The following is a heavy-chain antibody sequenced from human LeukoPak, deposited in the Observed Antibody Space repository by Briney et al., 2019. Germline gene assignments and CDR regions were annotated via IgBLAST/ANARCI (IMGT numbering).Heavy chain of an antibody. D-gene: IGHD6-19*01. V-gene: IGHV1-18*01. J-gene: IGHJ4*02. CDR2: ISAYNGNT. CDR1: GGTFSSYA. Sequence: ASVKVSCKASGGTFSSYAISWVRQAPGQGLEWMGWISAYNGNTNYAQKLQGRVTMTTDTSTSTAYMELRSLRSDDTAVYYCARDLVFAVAGNGNFDYWGQGTLVTVSS. CDR3: ARDLVFAVAGNGNFDY.